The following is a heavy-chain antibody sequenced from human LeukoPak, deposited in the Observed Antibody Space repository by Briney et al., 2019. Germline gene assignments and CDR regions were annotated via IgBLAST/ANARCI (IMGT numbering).Heavy chain of an antibody. J-gene: IGHJ6*02. CDR3: AKDFSSADYYYGMDV. CDR1: RFTFDDYA. CDR2: ISWNSGSI. D-gene: IGHD4/OR15-4a*01. V-gene: IGHV3-9*01. Sequence: GGSLRLSCAASRFTFDDYAMHWVRQAPGKGLEWVSSISWNSGSIGYADSVKGRFTISRDNAKNSLYLQMNSLRAEDTALYYCAKDFSSADYYYGMDVWGQGTTVTVSS.